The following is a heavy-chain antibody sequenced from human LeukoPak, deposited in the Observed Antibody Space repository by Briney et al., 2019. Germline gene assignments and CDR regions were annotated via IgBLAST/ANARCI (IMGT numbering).Heavy chain of an antibody. Sequence: SETLSLTCAVYGGSFSGYYWSWIRQPPGKGLEWIGEINHSGSTNYNPSLKSRVTISVDTSKNPFSLKLSSVTAADTAVYYCARRAGTAFWWDWYDPWGQGTLVTVSS. D-gene: IGHD1-1*01. CDR3: ARRAGTAFWWDWYDP. V-gene: IGHV4-34*01. J-gene: IGHJ5*02. CDR1: GGSFSGYY. CDR2: INHSGST.